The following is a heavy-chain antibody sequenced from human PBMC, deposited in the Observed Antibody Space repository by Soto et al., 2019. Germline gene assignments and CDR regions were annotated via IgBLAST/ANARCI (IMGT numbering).Heavy chain of an antibody. CDR2: ISWNSGNV. V-gene: IGHV3-9*01. J-gene: IGHJ4*02. CDR1: GFIFDDYA. Sequence: EVQLVESGGGLVQPGRSLRLSCAASGFIFDDYAMHWVRQAPGKGLEWVSGISWNSGNVGYADSVKGRFTISRDNAKNSLYLQMNSLRAEDTALYYCAKSVNSRWGYLDYWGQGTLVTVSS. CDR3: AKSVNSRWGYLDY. D-gene: IGHD6-13*01.